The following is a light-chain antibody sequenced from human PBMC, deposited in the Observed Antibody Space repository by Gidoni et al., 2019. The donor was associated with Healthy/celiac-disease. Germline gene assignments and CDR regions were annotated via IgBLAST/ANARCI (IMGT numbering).Light chain of an antibody. V-gene: IGKV1-5*01. CDR3: QQYNSYPWT. CDR2: YAS. J-gene: IGKJ1*01. CDR1: QSISSW. Sequence: DIQMTQSPSTLSAYVGDRVTITCRASQSISSWLAWYQKKPGKAPKILIYYASSLESGVPSRFSGSGAGTEFTLTISSLQPDDFATYYCQQYNSYPWTFGQGTKVEIK.